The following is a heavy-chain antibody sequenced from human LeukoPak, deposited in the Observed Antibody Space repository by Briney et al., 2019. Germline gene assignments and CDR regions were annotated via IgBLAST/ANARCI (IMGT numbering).Heavy chain of an antibody. CDR2: ISSSGNTT. Sequence: SGGPLRFSGAPLGFTSVDNNMSWFGQAPGKGLNGVSYISSSGNTTKNADSVKGRFTITRDNAKNSLYLQMNSLRAEDTAVYYCARDGGSAWFLDYWGQGTLVTVSS. J-gene: IGHJ4*02. CDR1: GFTSVDNN. D-gene: IGHD6-19*01. V-gene: IGHV3-11*04. CDR3: ARDGGSAWFLDY.